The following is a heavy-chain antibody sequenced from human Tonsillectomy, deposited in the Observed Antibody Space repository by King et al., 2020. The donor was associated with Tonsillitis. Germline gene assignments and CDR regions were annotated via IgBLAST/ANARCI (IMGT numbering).Heavy chain of an antibody. J-gene: IGHJ5*02. CDR1: GGSISSYY. CDR3: ARSRTINFWWFDP. D-gene: IGHD2-2*01. Sequence: QLQESGPGLVKPSETLSLTCTVSGGSISSYYWSWIRQPPGKGLEWIGYISDSGSIKYNPSLTSRVTISVDTSKAHFSLKLSSMTAADTAVYYCARSRTINFWWFDPWGQGTLVTVSS. V-gene: IGHV4-59*01. CDR2: ISDSGSI.